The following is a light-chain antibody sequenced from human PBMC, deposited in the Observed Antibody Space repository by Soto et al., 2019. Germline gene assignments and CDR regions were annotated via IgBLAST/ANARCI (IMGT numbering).Light chain of an antibody. Sequence: QSVLTQPPSVSAAPGQKVTISCSGSSSNIGNNYVSWYQQLPGTAPKLLIYENNKRPSGIPDRFSGSKSGTSATLGITELQTGDEADYYCGTWDSSLSAVLFGGGTKVTVL. J-gene: IGLJ2*01. CDR1: SSNIGNNY. V-gene: IGLV1-51*02. CDR2: ENN. CDR3: GTWDSSLSAVL.